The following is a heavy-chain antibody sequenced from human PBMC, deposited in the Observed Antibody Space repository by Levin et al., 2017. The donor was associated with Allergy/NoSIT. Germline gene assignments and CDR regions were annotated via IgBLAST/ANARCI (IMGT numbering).Heavy chain of an antibody. V-gene: IGHV3-33*01. J-gene: IGHJ6*02. D-gene: IGHD3-3*01. CDR3: ARDRMGDFWSGYLDLGYYGMDV. Sequence: GGSLRLSCAASGFTFSSYGMHWVRQAPGKGLEWVAVIWYDGSNKYYADSVKGRFTISRDNSKNTLYLQMNSLRAEDTAVYYCARDRMGDFWSGYLDLGYYGMDVWGQGTTVTVSS. CDR1: GFTFSSYG. CDR2: IWYDGSNK.